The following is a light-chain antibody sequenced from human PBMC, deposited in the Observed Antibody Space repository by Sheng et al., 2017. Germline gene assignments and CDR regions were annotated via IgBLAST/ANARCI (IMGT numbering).Light chain of an antibody. CDR3: QQVYSYPLT. J-gene: IGKJ2*01. CDR1: QAISSF. V-gene: IGKV1-9*01. Sequence: DIQLTQSPSFLSASVGDRVTINCRASQAISSFLAWYQQKPGKAPQLLIYSASTLESGVSSRFSGSGSRTEFTLTITSLQPEDFATYFCQQVYSYPLTFGQGTKPGDQT. CDR2: SAS.